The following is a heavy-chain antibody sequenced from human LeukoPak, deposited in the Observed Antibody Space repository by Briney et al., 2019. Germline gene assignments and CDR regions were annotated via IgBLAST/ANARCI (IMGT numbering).Heavy chain of an antibody. D-gene: IGHD3-16*01. CDR2: FNYDISET. J-gene: IGHJ6*02. CDR1: GSPLEDLF. CDR3: ATSRNLFGEVYNGVDV. V-gene: IGHV1-24*01. Sequence: ASVKVSCRVSGSPLEDLFIHWVRQGPGKGLEWMGGFNYDISETIYAQTFQGRVTMTEDTATDTAFMEMNSLRSEDTAIYYCATSRNLFGEVYNGVDVWGQGTTVTVSS.